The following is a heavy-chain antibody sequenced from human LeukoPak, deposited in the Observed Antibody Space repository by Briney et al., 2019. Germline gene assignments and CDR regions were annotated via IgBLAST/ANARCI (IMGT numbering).Heavy chain of an antibody. CDR2: IIWEGRYT. CDR3: ASEKKGNFDY. CDR1: GFPFDDHT. Sequence: PGGSQSLSCAASGFPFDDHTTHCVRHFRGEGLEGLTFIIWEGRYTHYNDPVRGLFTISRDNNRNSLYLQMNNLGSEDNSLYYCASEKKGNFDYWGKGTGVSVPS. D-gene: IGHD3-3*01. V-gene: IGHV3-43*01. J-gene: IGHJ4*02.